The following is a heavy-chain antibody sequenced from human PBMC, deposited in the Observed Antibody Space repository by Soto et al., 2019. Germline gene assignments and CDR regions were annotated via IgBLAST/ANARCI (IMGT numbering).Heavy chain of an antibody. J-gene: IGHJ4*02. CDR2: SRPDTDDR. CDR1: GFNFSRYW. Sequence: GVSLRLSCAASGFNFSRYWMNWVRQAPGKGLEWVANSRPDTDDRFHADSVRGRFSISRDNAKKSLFLQMNNLRVEDTAVYYCAKSPLLRYFDWLLYFDYWGQGTLVTVSS. D-gene: IGHD3-9*01. CDR3: AKSPLLRYFDWLLYFDY. V-gene: IGHV3-7*02.